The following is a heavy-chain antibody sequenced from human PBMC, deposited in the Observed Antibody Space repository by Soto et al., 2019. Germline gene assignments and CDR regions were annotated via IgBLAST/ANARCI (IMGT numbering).Heavy chain of an antibody. CDR3: ARFVMTTVPASFYYGLDV. Sequence: QVQLVQSGAEVRKPGSSVTVSCKASGGTFSTYGITWVRQAPGQGLEWMGNIIPLIGTANYAQRFRGRVTITADESTTTAYMELTSLRCEDTAVYYCARFVMTTVPASFYYGLDVWGQGTTVTVS. CDR2: IIPLIGTA. J-gene: IGHJ6*02. CDR1: GGTFSTYG. D-gene: IGHD4-4*01. V-gene: IGHV1-69*18.